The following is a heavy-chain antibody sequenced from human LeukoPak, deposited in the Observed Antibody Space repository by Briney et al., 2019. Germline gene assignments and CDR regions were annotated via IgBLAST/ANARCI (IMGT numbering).Heavy chain of an antibody. CDR2: IKQDGSEK. Sequence: GWSLRLSCAASGFTFSKYWMTCFRQAPGKGLEWVANIKQDGSEKYYVDSVKGRFTISRDNAKNSLYLQIHSLRAEDTAVYFCASPLVGTTDYWGQGTLVTVS. J-gene: IGHJ4*02. D-gene: IGHD1-26*01. CDR1: GFTFSKYW. V-gene: IGHV3-7*01. CDR3: ASPLVGTTDY.